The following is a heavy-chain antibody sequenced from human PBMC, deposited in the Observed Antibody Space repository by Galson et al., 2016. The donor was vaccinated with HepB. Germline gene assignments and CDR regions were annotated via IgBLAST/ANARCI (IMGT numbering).Heavy chain of an antibody. Sequence: SVKVSCKASGYTFSNYDINWVRQAPGQGPEWMAWMNPKSGNTGYAQSFKARVPMTRDTSISTAYMELYGLTSEDTAVYFCARGGTLPKTNLYGMDVWGQGTTVTVSS. D-gene: IGHD2-8*01. CDR3: ARGGTLPKTNLYGMDV. CDR1: GYTFSNYD. J-gene: IGHJ6*02. V-gene: IGHV1-8*01. CDR2: MNPKSGNT.